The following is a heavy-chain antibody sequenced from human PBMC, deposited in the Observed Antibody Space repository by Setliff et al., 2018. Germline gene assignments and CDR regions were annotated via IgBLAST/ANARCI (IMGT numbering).Heavy chain of an antibody. J-gene: IGHJ6*03. Sequence: PSETLSLTCTVSGGSISTYYWSWIRRPAGKGLEWIGRVFVSGSTNYNPSLKSRVTMSVDTSKNQFSLKLTSVTAADTAMYYCARDDSGGFFYMDVWGNGMAVTVSS. CDR1: GGSISTYY. CDR3: ARDDSGGFFYMDV. D-gene: IGHD3-22*01. V-gene: IGHV4-4*07. CDR2: VFVSGST.